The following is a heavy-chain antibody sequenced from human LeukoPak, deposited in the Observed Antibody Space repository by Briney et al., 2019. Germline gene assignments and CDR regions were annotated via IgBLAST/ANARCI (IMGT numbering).Heavy chain of an antibody. CDR1: GGSFSGYY. CDR2: INHSGST. Sequence: SETLSLTCAVYGGSFSGYYWSWIRQPPGKGLEWIGEINHSGSTNYNPSLKSRVTISVDTSKNQFSLKLSSVTAADTAVYYCARSYSGYYYGMDVWGQGTTVTVSS. CDR3: ARSYSGYYYGMDV. J-gene: IGHJ6*02. D-gene: IGHD1-26*01. V-gene: IGHV4-34*01.